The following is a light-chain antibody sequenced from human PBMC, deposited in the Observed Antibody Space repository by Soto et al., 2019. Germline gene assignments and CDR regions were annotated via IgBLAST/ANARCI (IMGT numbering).Light chain of an antibody. CDR3: SSYTSSSTLLYV. CDR2: DVS. V-gene: IGLV2-14*01. J-gene: IGLJ1*01. CDR1: SSDVGGYNY. Sequence: QSALTQPASVSGSPGQSITISCTGTSSDVGGYNYVSWYQQHPGKAPKLMIYDVSTRPSGVSNRFSGSKSGNTASLTISGLQAADEADYYCSSYTSSSTLLYVFGTGTKVPS.